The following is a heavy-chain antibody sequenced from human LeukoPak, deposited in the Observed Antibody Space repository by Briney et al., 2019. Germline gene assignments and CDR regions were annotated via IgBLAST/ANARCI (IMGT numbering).Heavy chain of an antibody. CDR1: GFTVSSNY. CDR3: ATNPRRWLLAGWFDP. Sequence: PGGSLRLSCEASGFTVSSNYMSWVRQAPGKGLEWVSVIYSGGTTYYADSVKGRFTISRDNSKNTLYLQMNSLRAEDTAVYYCATNPRRWLLAGWFDPWGQGTLVTVSS. CDR2: IYSGGTT. V-gene: IGHV3-53*01. J-gene: IGHJ5*02. D-gene: IGHD3-22*01.